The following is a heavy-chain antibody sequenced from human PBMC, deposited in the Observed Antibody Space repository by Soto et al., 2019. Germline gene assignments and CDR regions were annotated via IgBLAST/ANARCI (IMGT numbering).Heavy chain of an antibody. CDR1: GGSISSSS. CDR3: ARRIAATDSFHY. CDR2: VYYTGNT. Sequence: SETRSLTCTVSGGSISSSSWNWIRQAPGKGLEWIGCVYYTGNTNYNPSLKSRVTMSLDTSKNQFSLKLSSVTAADTAVYYCARRIAATDSFHYLGQGTLVTVPS. V-gene: IGHV4-59*08. J-gene: IGHJ4*02. D-gene: IGHD5-12*01.